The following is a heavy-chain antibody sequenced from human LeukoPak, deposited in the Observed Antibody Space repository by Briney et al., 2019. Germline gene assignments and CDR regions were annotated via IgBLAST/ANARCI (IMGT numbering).Heavy chain of an antibody. J-gene: IGHJ4*02. D-gene: IGHD1-1*01. Sequence: SETLSLTCAVSGGSISSGGYSWRWIRQPPGKGLEWIGYIYHSGSTYYNPSLKSRVTISVDRSKNQFSLKLSSVTAADTAVYYCARANWNDLLFDYWGQGTLVTVSS. CDR2: IYHSGST. V-gene: IGHV4-30-2*01. CDR3: ARANWNDLLFDY. CDR1: GGSISSGGYS.